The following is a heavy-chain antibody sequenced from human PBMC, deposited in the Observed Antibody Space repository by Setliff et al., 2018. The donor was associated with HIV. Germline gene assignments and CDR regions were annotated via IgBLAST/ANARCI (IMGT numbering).Heavy chain of an antibody. CDR2: IKHDGSGE. CDR1: GFTFSSYS. CDR3: ARSTTAD. Sequence: LRLSCAASGFTFSSYSMNWVRQAPGKGLEWVATIKHDGSGERYVESVEGRFTISRDNAEKSLYLQMNRLRSDDTALYYCARSTTADWGQGTMVTVSS. V-gene: IGHV3-7*05. D-gene: IGHD4-17*01. J-gene: IGHJ4*02.